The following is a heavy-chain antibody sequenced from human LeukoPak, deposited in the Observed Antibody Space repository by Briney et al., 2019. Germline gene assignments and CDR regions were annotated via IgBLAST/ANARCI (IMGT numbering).Heavy chain of an antibody. CDR2: INPNSGGT. Sequence: ASVKVSCKASGYTFTGYYMHWVRQAPGQGLEWMGWINPNSGGTNYAQKFQGRVTMTRDTSISTAYMELSRLRSDDTAVYYCARGAPVGSGSYYYYYMDVWGKGTTVTISS. D-gene: IGHD3-10*01. CDR1: GYTFTGYY. J-gene: IGHJ6*03. V-gene: IGHV1-2*02. CDR3: ARGAPVGSGSYYYYYMDV.